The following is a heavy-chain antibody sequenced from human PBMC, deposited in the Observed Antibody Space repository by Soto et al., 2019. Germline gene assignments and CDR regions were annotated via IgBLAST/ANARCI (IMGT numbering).Heavy chain of an antibody. CDR1: GYTFTSYA. CDR2: INAGNGNT. V-gene: IGHV1-3*01. D-gene: IGHD2-2*01. CDR3: ARNLGYCSSTSCYAVWFDP. J-gene: IGHJ5*02. Sequence: ASVKVSCKASGYTFTSYAMHWLRQAPGQRLEWMGWINAGNGNTKYSQKFQGRVTITRDTSASTAYMELSSLRSEDTAVYYCARNLGYCSSTSCYAVWFDPWGQGTLVTVSS.